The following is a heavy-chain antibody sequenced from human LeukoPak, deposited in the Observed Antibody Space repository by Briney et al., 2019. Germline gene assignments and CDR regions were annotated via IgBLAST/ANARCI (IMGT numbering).Heavy chain of an antibody. CDR3: AKDGTYGDYGYY. V-gene: IGHV3-23*01. D-gene: IGHD4-17*01. Sequence: GGSLRLSCAASGFTFSSYAMSWVRQAPGKGLEWVSAISGSGGSTYYADSVKGRFTISRDNFKNTLYLQMNSLRAEDTAVYYCAKDGTYGDYGYYWGQGTLVTVSS. CDR1: GFTFSSYA. CDR2: ISGSGGST. J-gene: IGHJ4*02.